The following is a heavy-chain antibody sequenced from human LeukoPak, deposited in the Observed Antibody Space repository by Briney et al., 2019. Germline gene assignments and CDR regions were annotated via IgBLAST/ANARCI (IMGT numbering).Heavy chain of an antibody. CDR1: GFTVSSNY. CDR3: AEHNYDFWSGYYPFDY. Sequence: GGSLRLSCAASGFTVSSNYMSWVRQAPGKGLEWVSVIYSGGSTYYADSVKGRFTISRDNSKSTLYLQMNSLRAEDTAVYYCAEHNYDFWSGYYPFDYWGQGTLVTVSS. J-gene: IGHJ4*02. V-gene: IGHV3-66*04. D-gene: IGHD3-3*01. CDR2: IYSGGST.